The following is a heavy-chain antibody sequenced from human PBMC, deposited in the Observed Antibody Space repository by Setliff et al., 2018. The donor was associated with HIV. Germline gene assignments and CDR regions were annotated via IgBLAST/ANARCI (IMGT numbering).Heavy chain of an antibody. CDR1: GGSFSGYY. Sequence: SETLSLTCDVYGGSFSGYYWSWIRQPPGKGLEWIGKINHSGSTNYNPSLKSRVTISVDTSKNQFSLKLSSVTAADTAVYYCVSSWYWDFDFWGQGAQVTVSS. J-gene: IGHJ4*02. CDR3: VSSWYWDFDF. CDR2: INHSGST. D-gene: IGHD6-13*01. V-gene: IGHV4-34*01.